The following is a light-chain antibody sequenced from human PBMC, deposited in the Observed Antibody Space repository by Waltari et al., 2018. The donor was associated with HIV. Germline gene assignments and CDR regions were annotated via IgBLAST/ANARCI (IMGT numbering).Light chain of an antibody. CDR1: SSDVGGYNY. CDR3: SSYAGSNNLV. CDR2: EVS. Sequence: QSALTQPPSASGSPGQSVTISCTGTSSDVGGYNYVSWYQQHPGKPPKLMIYEVSTWPSGVPDRFSGSKSGNTASLTVSGLQAEDEADYYCSSYAGSNNLVFGGGTKLTVL. V-gene: IGLV2-8*01. J-gene: IGLJ3*02.